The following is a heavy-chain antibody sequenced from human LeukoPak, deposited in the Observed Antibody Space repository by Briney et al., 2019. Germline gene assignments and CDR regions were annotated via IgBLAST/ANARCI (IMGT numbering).Heavy chain of an antibody. D-gene: IGHD5-18*01. V-gene: IGHV1-18*01. CDR1: GYTFTNYD. CDR3: AREAYSYGFGAY. J-gene: IGHJ4*02. CDR2: ISAYNGNT. Sequence: ASVKVSCKASGYTFTNYDINWVRQATGQGLEWMGWISAYNGNTNYAQKLQGRVTMTTDTSTSTAYMELSSLRSEDTAVYYCAREAYSYGFGAYWGQGTLVTVSS.